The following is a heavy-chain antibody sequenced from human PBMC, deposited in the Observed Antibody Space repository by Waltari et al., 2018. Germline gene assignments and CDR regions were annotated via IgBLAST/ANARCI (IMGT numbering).Heavy chain of an antibody. Sequence: EVQLVESGGGLIQPGGSLRLSCAASGFTVSSNYMSWVRQAPGEGVVWVSVIYSGGSTYYADSVTGRFTIARDNSKNTLYLQMNSLRAEDTAVYYCARDGGVGPYYFDYWGQGTLVTVSS. J-gene: IGHJ4*02. D-gene: IGHD3-16*01. V-gene: IGHV3-53*01. CDR1: GFTVSSNY. CDR3: ARDGGVGPYYFDY. CDR2: IYSGGST.